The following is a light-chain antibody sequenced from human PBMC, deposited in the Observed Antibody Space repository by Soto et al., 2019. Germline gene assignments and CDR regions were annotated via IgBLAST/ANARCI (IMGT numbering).Light chain of an antibody. CDR1: QGISTW. CDR3: QQYNSYSPT. J-gene: IGKJ1*01. V-gene: IGKV1-5*03. Sequence: DIQMTQSPSTLSASVGDRVTITCRASQGISTWLAWYQQEPGKAPKLLIHKASSLQSGVPSRFSGSGSGTDFTLTISSLHPDDFATYYCQQYNSYSPTFGQGTKVDI. CDR2: KAS.